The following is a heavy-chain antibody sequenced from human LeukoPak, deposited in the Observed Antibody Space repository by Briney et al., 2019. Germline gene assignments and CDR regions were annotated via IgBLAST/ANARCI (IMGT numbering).Heavy chain of an antibody. CDR1: GYTSTDYY. J-gene: IGHJ5*02. CDR2: INLTSGAT. V-gene: IGHV1-2*02. CDR3: ARDRHGYQLLPWFDP. Sequence: ASVKVSCKASGYTSTDYYIHWVRQAPGQGLEWMGRINLTSGATNYAQKFQGRVTRTRDTSTSTVYMELSSLRSEDTAVYYCARDRHGYQLLPWFDPWGQGALVTVSS. D-gene: IGHD2-2*01.